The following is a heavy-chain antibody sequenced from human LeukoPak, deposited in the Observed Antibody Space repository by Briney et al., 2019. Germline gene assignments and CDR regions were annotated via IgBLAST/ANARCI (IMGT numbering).Heavy chain of an antibody. J-gene: IGHJ4*02. CDR1: GASVSSSNW. Sequence: SGTLSLTCAVSGASVSSSNWWMWVRQPPKKGLEWIEEIHHSGSTNYNPSLKSRVTMSVDTSKNQISLRLTSVTAADTAVYYCASGLYGSDSFWGQGNLVTVSS. V-gene: IGHV4-4*02. D-gene: IGHD6-19*01. CDR2: IHHSGST. CDR3: ASGLYGSDSF.